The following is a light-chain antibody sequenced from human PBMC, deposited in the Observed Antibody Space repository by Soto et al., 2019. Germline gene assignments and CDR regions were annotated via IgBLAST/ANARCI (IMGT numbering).Light chain of an antibody. J-gene: IGKJ4*01. V-gene: IGKV3-15*01. CDR2: AAS. Sequence: EIVMTQSPATLSASPGERATISCRASHSVSSSLAWYQQKPGQAPRLLIYAASTRPTGLPARFSGSGSGTEFTLTISSLQPEDFAVYYCQHYTSWPLTFGGGTKVEIK. CDR1: HSVSSS. CDR3: QHYTSWPLT.